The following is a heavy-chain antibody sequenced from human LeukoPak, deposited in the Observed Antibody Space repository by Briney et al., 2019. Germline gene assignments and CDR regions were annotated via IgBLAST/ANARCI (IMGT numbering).Heavy chain of an antibody. CDR2: INPNSGGT. CDR3: ARVKFDYYDSSGPSFDY. CDR1: GYTFTGYY. Sequence: GASVKVSCKASGYTFTGYYMHWVRQAPGRGLEWMGWINPNSGGTNYAQKFQGRVTMTRDTSISTAYMELGRLRSDDTAVYYCARVKFDYYDSSGPSFDYWGQGTLVTVSS. D-gene: IGHD3-22*01. J-gene: IGHJ4*02. V-gene: IGHV1-2*02.